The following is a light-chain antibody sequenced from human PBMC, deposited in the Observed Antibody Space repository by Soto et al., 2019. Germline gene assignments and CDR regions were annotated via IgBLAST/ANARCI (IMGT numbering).Light chain of an antibody. CDR3: QQHSHRPPLCT. J-gene: IGKJ3*01. CDR2: DAS. Sequence: EIVLTQSPATLSLSPGERATLSCRASQSVSSYLAWYQQKPGQAPRLLIYDASNRATGIPARFSGSGSGTDSTVTISILEPEAFAFDYCQQHSHRPPLCTFGHGTKVDIK. V-gene: IGKV3-11*01. CDR1: QSVSSY.